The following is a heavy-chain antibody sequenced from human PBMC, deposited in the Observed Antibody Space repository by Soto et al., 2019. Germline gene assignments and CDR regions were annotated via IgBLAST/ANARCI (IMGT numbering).Heavy chain of an antibody. CDR1: GYTFTSYD. CDR2: MNPNSGNT. D-gene: IGHD5-12*01. CDR3: ARDQGRDGYKNDAFDI. Sequence: QVQLVQSGAEVKKPGASVKVSCKASGYTFTSYDINWVRQATGQGLEWMGWMNPNSGNTGYAQKFQGRVTITADESTSTAYMELSSLRSEDTAVYYCARDQGRDGYKNDAFDIWGQGTMVTVSS. J-gene: IGHJ3*02. V-gene: IGHV1-8*01.